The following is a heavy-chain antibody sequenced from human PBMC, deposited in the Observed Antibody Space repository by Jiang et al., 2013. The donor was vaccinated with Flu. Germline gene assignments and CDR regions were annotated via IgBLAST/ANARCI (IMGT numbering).Heavy chain of an antibody. CDR1: GFTFSSYS. J-gene: IGHJ6*01. V-gene: IGHV3-48*04. CDR3: AYYNYYYYG. CDR2: ISSSSSTI. Sequence: VQLLESGGGLVQPGGSLRLSCAASGFTFSSYSMNWVRQAPGKGLEWVSYISSSSSTIYYADSVKGRFTISRDNAKNSLYLXKKKASLRAEDTAVYYCAYYNYYYYG. D-gene: IGHD3-10*01.